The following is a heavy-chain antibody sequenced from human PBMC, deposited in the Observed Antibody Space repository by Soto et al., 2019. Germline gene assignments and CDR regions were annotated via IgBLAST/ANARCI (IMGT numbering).Heavy chain of an antibody. D-gene: IGHD1-26*01. CDR3: ARVNLSFDFDS. CDR1: GFNFGFFG. CDR2: ISGDGINT. V-gene: IGHV3-30*03. J-gene: IGHJ4*02. Sequence: QIQLVESGGDVVQPGKSLRLSCAASGFNFGFFGMHWVRQAPGKGLEWVAFISGDGINTQYADSVRGRFTLSRDYSRKTMYLQMDSLRDEATALYYCARVNLSFDFDSWGLGTMVTVSS.